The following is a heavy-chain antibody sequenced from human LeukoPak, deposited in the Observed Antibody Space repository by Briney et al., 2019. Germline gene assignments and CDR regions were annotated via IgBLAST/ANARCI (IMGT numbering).Heavy chain of an antibody. D-gene: IGHD2-21*02. J-gene: IGHJ6*03. CDR3: ARGVVTDDYCMDV. Sequence: PSETLSLTCSVSGGSITSGRYYWTWIRQPAGKGLEWIGRLYTNDNTNYDPSLESRVSISVDTSKSQFYLQLTSVTAADTAVYFCARGVVTDDYCMDVWGKGITVIVPS. V-gene: IGHV4-61*02. CDR2: LYTNDNT. CDR1: GGSITSGRYY.